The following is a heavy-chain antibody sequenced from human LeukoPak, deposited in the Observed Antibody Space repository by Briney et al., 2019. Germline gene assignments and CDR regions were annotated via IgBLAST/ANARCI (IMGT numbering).Heavy chain of an antibody. D-gene: IGHD6-19*01. CDR1: GFTFSGYE. Sequence: QLGGSRRPSGAASGFTFSGYEINWFRRAPGKGLEWVSKISSSGSAIYYADSVKGRFTISRDNAKSTLYLQMNSLRAEDTAVYYCARGGSLGYWGQGTLVTVSS. CDR2: ISSSGSAI. CDR3: ARGGSLGY. V-gene: IGHV3-48*03. J-gene: IGHJ4*02.